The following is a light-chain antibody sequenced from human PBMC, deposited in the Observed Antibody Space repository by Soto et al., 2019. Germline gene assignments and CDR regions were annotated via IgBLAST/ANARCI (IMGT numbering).Light chain of an antibody. Sequence: EFVLTQSPGTPSLSSGERATLSCRASQSVTSSYLAWYQQKPGQAPRLLIYGASSRATGIPDRFSGSGSETDFTLTISRLEPDDFAVYYCQQYGASPSTFGQGTKVDIK. V-gene: IGKV3-20*01. J-gene: IGKJ1*01. CDR3: QQYGASPST. CDR1: QSVTSSY. CDR2: GAS.